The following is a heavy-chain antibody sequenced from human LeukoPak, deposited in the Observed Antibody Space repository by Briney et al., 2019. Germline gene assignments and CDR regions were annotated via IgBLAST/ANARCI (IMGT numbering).Heavy chain of an antibody. CDR1: GGSISSYY. CDR2: IYYSGST. Sequence: SETLSLTCTVSGGSISSYYWSWIQQPPGKGLEWIGYIYYSGSTNYNPPLKSRVTISVDTSKNQFSLKLSSVTAADTAVYYCARSPSSSSWYLFDYWGQGTLVAVSS. D-gene: IGHD6-13*01. V-gene: IGHV4-59*01. J-gene: IGHJ4*02. CDR3: ARSPSSSSWYLFDY.